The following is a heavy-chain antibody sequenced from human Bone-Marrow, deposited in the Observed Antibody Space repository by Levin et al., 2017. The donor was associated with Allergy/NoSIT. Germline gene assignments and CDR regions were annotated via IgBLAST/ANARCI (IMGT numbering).Heavy chain of an antibody. Sequence: GESLKISCAASGFAVSGTDMSWLRQAPGKGLEWVSVIHSGDTTYYADSVKGRFTISRDNSKNTLSLQMNSLRVEDTAVYYCASRSVRFLGTPPSGFAWGYDGWGQGTTVTVSS. V-gene: IGHV3-66*01. CDR3: ASRSVRFLGTPPSGFAWGYDG. D-gene: IGHD3-3*01. CDR2: IHSGDTT. J-gene: IGHJ6*02. CDR1: GFAVSGTD.